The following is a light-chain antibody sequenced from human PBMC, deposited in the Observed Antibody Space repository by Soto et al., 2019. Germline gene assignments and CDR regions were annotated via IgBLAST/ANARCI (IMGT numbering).Light chain of an antibody. V-gene: IGKV1-39*01. Sequence: DIQMTQSPSTLSASVGDRVTITCRASHNIGNYLSWYQQKPGKAPRLLIYTASSLQSGVPSRFSGSGAGTDFTLTITRLQPEDFATYFCQHSYSTPRTFGQGTKVDIK. CDR1: HNIGNY. CDR2: TAS. CDR3: QHSYSTPRT. J-gene: IGKJ1*01.